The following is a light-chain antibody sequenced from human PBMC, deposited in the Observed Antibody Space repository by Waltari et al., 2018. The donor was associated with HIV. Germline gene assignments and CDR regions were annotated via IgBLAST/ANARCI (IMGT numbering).Light chain of an antibody. CDR2: DAS. Sequence: DIQLPQSPSSLSASVGDRVTITSQASQDISYYLNWYQQKPGKAPKLLSYDASNLETGVPSRFSGSGSGTDFTFTISSLQPEDIATYYGQQYDNLLPITFGQGTRLEIK. CDR3: QQYDNLLPIT. V-gene: IGKV1-33*01. CDR1: QDISYY. J-gene: IGKJ5*01.